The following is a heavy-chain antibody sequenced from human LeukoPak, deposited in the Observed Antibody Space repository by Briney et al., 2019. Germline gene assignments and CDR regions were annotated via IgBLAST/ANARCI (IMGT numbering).Heavy chain of an antibody. CDR1: GGSISSFY. D-gene: IGHD4-17*01. CDR3: AGPTVLFDY. J-gene: IGHJ4*02. CDR2: IHFSGST. V-gene: IGHV4-59*08. Sequence: SETLALTCTVSGGSISSFYWSWIRQPPGKGLEWIGNIHFSGSTNYNPSLKSRVTISVDTLKNQFSLRLSSVTAADTAVYYCAGPTVLFDYWGQGTLVTVSS.